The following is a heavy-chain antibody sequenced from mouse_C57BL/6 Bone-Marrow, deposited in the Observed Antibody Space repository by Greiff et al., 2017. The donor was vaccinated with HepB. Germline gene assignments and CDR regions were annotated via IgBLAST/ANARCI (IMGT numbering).Heavy chain of an antibody. D-gene: IGHD1-1*01. V-gene: IGHV5-16*01. Sequence: EVKVVESEGGLVQPGSSMKLSCTASGFTSSDYYMAWVRQVPEKGLEWVANINYDGSSTYYLDSLKSRFIISRDNAKNILYLQMSSLKSEDTATYYCAREGTTVVFDYWGQGTTLTVSS. CDR1: GFTSSDYY. CDR3: AREGTTVVFDY. J-gene: IGHJ2*01. CDR2: INYDGSST.